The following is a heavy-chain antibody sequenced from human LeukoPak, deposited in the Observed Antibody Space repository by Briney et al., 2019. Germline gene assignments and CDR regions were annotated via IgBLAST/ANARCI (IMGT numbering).Heavy chain of an antibody. CDR2: INPNSGGT. D-gene: IGHD3-10*01. V-gene: IGHV1-2*02. CDR3: ATIIPPDALDI. J-gene: IGHJ3*02. CDR1: GYTFTGYY. Sequence: ASLKLSCKASGYTFTGYYMHWVRQAPGQGLEWMGWINPNSGGTNYAQKFQGRVTMTRDTSISTAYMELSRLRSDDGSVDYCATIIPPDALDIWGQGPVVTVSS.